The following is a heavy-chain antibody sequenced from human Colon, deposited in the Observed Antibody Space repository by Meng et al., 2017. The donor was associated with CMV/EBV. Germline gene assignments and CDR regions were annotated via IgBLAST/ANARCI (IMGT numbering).Heavy chain of an antibody. CDR3: AKGRARNDYWFDP. V-gene: IGHV4-59*01. J-gene: IGHJ5*02. D-gene: IGHD4/OR15-4a*01. CDR1: GDSISNYY. CDR2: IYSSGST. Sequence: QVHVQDSGSGLVKPSESLSLTCTVSGDSISNYYWSWIRQSPGKGLEWIGYIYSSGSTNYNPSLKSRVTISIDTSKNQFSLKLTSVTAADTAVYYCAKGRARNDYWFDPWGQGTLVTVSS.